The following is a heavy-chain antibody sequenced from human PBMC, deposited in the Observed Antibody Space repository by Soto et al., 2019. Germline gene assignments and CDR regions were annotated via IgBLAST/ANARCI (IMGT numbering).Heavy chain of an antibody. Sequence: ASVKVSCKASGYTFTGYYMHWVRQAPGQGLEWMGWINPNSGGTNYAQKFQGRVTMTRDTSISTAYMELRRLRSDDTAVYYCARESSGSPDAFEIWGQGTMVTVSS. D-gene: IGHD1-26*01. J-gene: IGHJ3*02. V-gene: IGHV1-2*02. CDR3: ARESSGSPDAFEI. CDR1: GYTFTGYY. CDR2: INPNSGGT.